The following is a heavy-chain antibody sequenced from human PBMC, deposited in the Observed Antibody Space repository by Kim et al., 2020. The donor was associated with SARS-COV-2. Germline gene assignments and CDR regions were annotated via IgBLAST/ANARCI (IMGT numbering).Heavy chain of an antibody. D-gene: IGHD5-18*01. V-gene: IGHV3-74*01. CDR3: AREGYTYGYYY. J-gene: IGHJ4*02. CDR2: T. Sequence: TGYADSVKGRVTISRDNAKNTLFLQMNSLRAEDTAVYYCAREGYTYGYYYWGQGTLVTVSP.